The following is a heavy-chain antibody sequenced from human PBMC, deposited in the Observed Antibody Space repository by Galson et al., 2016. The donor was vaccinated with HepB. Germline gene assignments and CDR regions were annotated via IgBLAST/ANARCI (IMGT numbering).Heavy chain of an antibody. D-gene: IGHD1-26*01. CDR1: GFSVSSSY. CDR2: IYTGGAT. V-gene: IGHV3-53*04. J-gene: IGHJ5*02. CDR3: ARGLVGSTTAFEP. Sequence: SLRLSCAASGFSVSSSYMTWVRQAPGKGLEWVSVIYTGGATYYADSVKGRFTISRHNSKNTLFLQMNSLRDEDTAVYHCARGLVGSTTAFEPWGQGTLVAVSS.